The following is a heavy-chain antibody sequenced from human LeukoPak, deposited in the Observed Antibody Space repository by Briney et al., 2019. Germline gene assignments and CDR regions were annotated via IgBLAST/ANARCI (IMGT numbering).Heavy chain of an antibody. V-gene: IGHV4-59*08. CDR3: ARLGVPYAFDI. CDR1: GGSISSYY. D-gene: IGHD3-3*01. J-gene: IGHJ3*02. CDR2: IDYSGST. Sequence: SETLCLTRTVSGGSISSYYWSWIRQPPGKGLEWIGYIDYSGSTNYNPSLKSRVTISVDTSKSQFSLKLSSVTAADTAVYYCARLGVPYAFDIWGQGTMVPVPS.